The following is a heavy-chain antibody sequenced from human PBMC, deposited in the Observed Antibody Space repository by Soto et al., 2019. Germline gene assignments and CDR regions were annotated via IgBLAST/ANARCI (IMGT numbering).Heavy chain of an antibody. CDR1: GFTVSSNY. CDR3: ARAPVAAAPLCYYYCYMDV. Sequence: EVQLVESGGGLVQPGGSLRLSCAASGFTVSSNYMSWVRQAPRKGLEWASVIDSGGSTYYADSVKSRFTISRDNSKNPLYLQMNSVRAEDTAVYYCARAPVAAAPLCYYYCYMDVWGKGTTVTVSS. V-gene: IGHV3-66*01. J-gene: IGHJ6*03. D-gene: IGHD2-2*01. CDR2: IDSGGST.